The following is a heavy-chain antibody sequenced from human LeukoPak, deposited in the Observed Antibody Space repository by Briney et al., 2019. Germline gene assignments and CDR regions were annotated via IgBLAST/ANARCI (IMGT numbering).Heavy chain of an antibody. CDR2: ISGRGGST. J-gene: IGHJ6*02. Sequence: GGSLRLSCAASGFTFSSYAMSGVRQAPGKGLEWVSAISGRGGSTYYADSVKGRFTISSDNSKNTLYLQMNSLRAEDTAVYYCAKVPQLDHYYGMDVWGQGTTVTVSS. V-gene: IGHV3-23*01. CDR3: AKVPQLDHYYGMDV. D-gene: IGHD1-1*01. CDR1: GFTFSSYA.